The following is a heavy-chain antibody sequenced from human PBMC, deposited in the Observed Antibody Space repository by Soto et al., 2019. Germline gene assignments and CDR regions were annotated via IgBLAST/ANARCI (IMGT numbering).Heavy chain of an antibody. CDR3: ARLAGATTSGFDY. CDR2: IYPGDSDS. CDR1: GYSFITYG. J-gene: IGHJ4*02. D-gene: IGHD1-26*01. Sequence: PXESLKISFTASGYSFITYGVGWVRQLPGKGLEWLGVIYPGDSDSRYSPSFQGLVTISADNSVSTAYLQWSSLRASDTAMYYCARLAGATTSGFDYWGQGTLVIVSS. V-gene: IGHV5-51*01.